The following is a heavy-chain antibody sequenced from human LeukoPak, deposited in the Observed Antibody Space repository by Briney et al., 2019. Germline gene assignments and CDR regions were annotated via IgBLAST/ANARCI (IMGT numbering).Heavy chain of an antibody. J-gene: IGHJ4*02. V-gene: IGHV3-30-3*01. CDR3: ASEVQWLAFDY. Sequence: GGSLRLSCAASGFTFSSYAMHWVRQAPGKGLEWVAVISYGGSNKYYADSVKGRFTISRDNSKNTLYLQMNSLRAEDTAVYYCASEVQWLAFDYWGQGTLVTVSS. CDR1: GFTFSSYA. D-gene: IGHD6-19*01. CDR2: ISYGGSNK.